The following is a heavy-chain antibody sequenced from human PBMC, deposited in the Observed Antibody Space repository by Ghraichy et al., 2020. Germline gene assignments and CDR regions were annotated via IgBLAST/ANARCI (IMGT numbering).Heavy chain of an antibody. CDR3: ARDAEIAAARGGFDI. V-gene: IGHV1-18*01. CDR2: ISARTGNT. Sequence: ASVKVSCKASGYTFTSYGINWVRQAPGQGLEWMGWISARTGNTNYEQKVQGRVTMTTDTSTSTVYMELRSLRSDDTAVYYCARDAEIAAARGGFDIWGQGTMVTVSS. D-gene: IGHD6-13*01. J-gene: IGHJ3*02. CDR1: GYTFTSYG.